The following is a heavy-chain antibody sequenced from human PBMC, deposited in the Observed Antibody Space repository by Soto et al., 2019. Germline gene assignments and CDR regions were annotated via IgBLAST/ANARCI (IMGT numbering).Heavy chain of an antibody. V-gene: IGHV3-53*01. J-gene: IGHJ4*02. CDR3: ARDARSYCDDD. Sequence: GGSLRLSCAASGFTVSSNYMSWVRQAPGKGLEWVSVIYSGGSTYYADSVKGRFTISRDNSKNTLYLQMNSLRAEDTAVYYCARDARSYCDDDWGQRTLVTVSS. CDR2: IYSGGST. D-gene: IGHD1-26*01. CDR1: GFTVSSNY.